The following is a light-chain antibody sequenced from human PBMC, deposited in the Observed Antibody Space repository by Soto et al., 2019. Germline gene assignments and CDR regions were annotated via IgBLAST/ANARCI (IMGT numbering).Light chain of an antibody. Sequence: IVMTQSPATLSVSPGERVTLSCRASQSIDSKLAWYQQRPGQAPRLLLYGASTRATGIPARFSGSGSGTDFTLTISSLQPEDFATYYCQQYNTYPRTFGLGTKVDIK. CDR1: QSIDSK. V-gene: IGKV3D-15*01. J-gene: IGKJ1*01. CDR2: GAS. CDR3: QQYNTYPRT.